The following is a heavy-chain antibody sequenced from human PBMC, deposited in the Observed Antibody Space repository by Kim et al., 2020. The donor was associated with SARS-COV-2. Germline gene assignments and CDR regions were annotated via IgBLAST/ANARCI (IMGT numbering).Heavy chain of an antibody. CDR3: ARQGASIAVAGVYAFVI. Sequence: SETLSLTCTVSGGSISSSSYYWGWIRQPPGKGLEWIGSIYYSGSTYYNPSLKSRVTISVDTSKNQFSLKLSSVTAADTAVYYCARQGASIAVAGVYAFVIWGQGTMVTVSS. CDR2: IYYSGST. D-gene: IGHD6-19*01. V-gene: IGHV4-39*01. J-gene: IGHJ3*02. CDR1: GGSISSSSYY.